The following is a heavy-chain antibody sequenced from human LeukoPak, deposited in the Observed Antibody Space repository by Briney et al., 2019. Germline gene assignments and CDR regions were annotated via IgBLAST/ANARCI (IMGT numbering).Heavy chain of an antibody. CDR3: ARGPTLVRGVIMPDSVGGMDV. CDR1: GFTFTSYD. CDR2: MNPSGNT. V-gene: IGHV1-8*01. J-gene: IGHJ6*02. D-gene: IGHD3-10*01. Sequence: ASVKVSCKASGFTFTSYDINWVRQAPGQGLEWMGWMNPSGNTRYAQKVQGRITMTRDTSISIAYMELSSLRSEDTAVYYCARGPTLVRGVIMPDSVGGMDVWGQGTTVTVSS.